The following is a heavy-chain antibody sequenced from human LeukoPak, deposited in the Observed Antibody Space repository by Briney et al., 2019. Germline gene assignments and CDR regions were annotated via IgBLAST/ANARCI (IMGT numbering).Heavy chain of an antibody. CDR1: GGSISSNSYY. V-gene: IGHV4-39*07. J-gene: IGHJ4*02. CDR3: ARDRGYCSGGSCYTRSFDY. CDR2: IYYSGST. Sequence: PSETLSLTCTVSGGSISSNSYYWGWIRQPPGKGLEWIGNIYYSGSTYYNPSLKSRVTISVDTSKNQFSLKLSSVTAADTAVYYCARDRGYCSGGSCYTRSFDYWGQGTLVTVSS. D-gene: IGHD2-15*01.